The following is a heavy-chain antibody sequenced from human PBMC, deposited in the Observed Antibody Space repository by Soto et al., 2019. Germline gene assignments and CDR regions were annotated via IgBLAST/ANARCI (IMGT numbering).Heavy chain of an antibody. Sequence: GASVKVSCKASGYTFTNSGISWVRQAPGQGLEWMGWISTDNGNTNYAQHLQGRVSMTTDTSTSTAYMDLRSLRSDDTAVYYCARDPTIFGVVQNYGMDVWGQGTTVTVSS. J-gene: IGHJ6*02. CDR1: GYTFTNSG. D-gene: IGHD3-3*01. V-gene: IGHV1-18*01. CDR2: ISTDNGNT. CDR3: ARDPTIFGVVQNYGMDV.